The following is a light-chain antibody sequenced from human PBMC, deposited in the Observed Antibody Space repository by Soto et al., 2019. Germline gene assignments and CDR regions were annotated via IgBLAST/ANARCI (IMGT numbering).Light chain of an antibody. V-gene: IGKV3-20*01. J-gene: IGKJ2*01. CDR1: QGVSNNY. Sequence: VLTQSPGTLSLSPGERATLSCRASQGVSNNYLAWYQQKPGQAPRLLIFGSSDRATGIPDRFSGSGCGTDFTLTISRLEPEDFAGYYCQQYGSSPSYTFGQGTKLEIK. CDR2: GSS. CDR3: QQYGSSPSYT.